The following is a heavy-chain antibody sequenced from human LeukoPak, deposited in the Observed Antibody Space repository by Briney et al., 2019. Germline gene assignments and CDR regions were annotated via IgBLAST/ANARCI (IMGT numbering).Heavy chain of an antibody. CDR3: ARGPSLSHYYYYYYYVDV. CDR1: GGSFSGYY. J-gene: IGHJ6*03. D-gene: IGHD5/OR15-5a*01. V-gene: IGHV4-34*01. CDR2: INHSGST. Sequence: SETLSLTCAVYGGSFSGYYWSWIRQPPGKGLEWIGEINHSGSTNYNPSLKSRVTISVDTSKNQFSLKLSSVTAADTAVYYCARGPSLSHYYYYYYYVDVWGKGTTVTVSS.